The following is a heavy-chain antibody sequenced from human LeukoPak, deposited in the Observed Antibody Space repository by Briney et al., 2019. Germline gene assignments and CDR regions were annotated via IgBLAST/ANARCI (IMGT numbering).Heavy chain of an antibody. CDR3: ASVDGEGDY. J-gene: IGHJ4*02. D-gene: IGHD3-10*01. CDR1: GYTFTGYS. V-gene: IGHV1-2*06. CDR2: VNPNSTGT. Sequence: ASVKVSCKASGYTFTGYSMHWVRQAPGQGLEWIGRVNPNSTGTNYAQKFQGRVTMTRYTSISTAYMQLIRLTSDDTTVYYFASVDGEGDYWGQGTLVTVSS.